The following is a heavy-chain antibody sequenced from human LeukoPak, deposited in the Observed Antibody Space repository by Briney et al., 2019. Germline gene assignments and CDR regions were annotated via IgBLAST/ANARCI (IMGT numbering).Heavy chain of an antibody. V-gene: IGHV3-20*04. CDR2: INWNGGST. D-gene: IGHD3-16*01. CDR1: GFTFDDYG. J-gene: IGHJ3*02. Sequence: RPGGSLRLSCAASGFTFDDYGMSWVRQAPGKGLEWVSCINWNGGSTGYADSVKGRFTISRDNAKNSLYLQMNSLRAEDTALYYCASSIRGEAGAFDIWGQGTMVTVSS. CDR3: ASSIRGEAGAFDI.